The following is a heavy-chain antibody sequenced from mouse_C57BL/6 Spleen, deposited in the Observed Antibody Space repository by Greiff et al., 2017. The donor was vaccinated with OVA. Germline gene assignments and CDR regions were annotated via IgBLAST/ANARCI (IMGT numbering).Heavy chain of an antibody. V-gene: IGHV1-62-2*01. CDR3: ARHEEGKYYYGSSPYYFDY. D-gene: IGHD1-1*01. Sequence: VQLQQSGAELVKPGASVKLSCKASGYTFTEYTIHWVKQRSGQGLEWIGWFYPGSGSIKYNEKFKDKATLTADKSSSTVYMELSRLTSEDSAVYFCARHEEGKYYYGSSPYYFDYWGQGTTLTVSS. J-gene: IGHJ2*01. CDR1: GYTFTEYT. CDR2: FYPGSGSI.